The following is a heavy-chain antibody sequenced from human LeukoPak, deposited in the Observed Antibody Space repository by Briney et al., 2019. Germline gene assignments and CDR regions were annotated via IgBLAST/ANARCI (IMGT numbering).Heavy chain of an antibody. J-gene: IGHJ5*02. CDR1: GYTFTNYD. CDR2: ISAYNGNT. V-gene: IGHV1-18*01. D-gene: IGHD3-10*01. Sequence: ASVKVSCKASGYTFTNYDITWVRQAPGQGLEWMGWISAYNGNTNYAQILQGRVTMTTDTSTSTTYMELRSLRSDDTAVYYCARDGDYYGSGTYYNVGWFDPWGQGTLVTVSS. CDR3: ARDGDYYGSGTYYNVGWFDP.